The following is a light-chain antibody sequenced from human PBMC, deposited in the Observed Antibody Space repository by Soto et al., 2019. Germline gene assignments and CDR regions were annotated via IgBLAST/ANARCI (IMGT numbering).Light chain of an antibody. Sequence: GDRVTITCRASQPVITSLAWYQHKPGEAPKLLIYDASILQTGVPSRFSGYASGTEFTLTITSVQPDDFATYYCQQSYSRPRTFGQGTKVDIK. V-gene: IGKV1-5*01. CDR2: DAS. CDR3: QQSYSRPRT. CDR1: QPVITS. J-gene: IGKJ1*01.